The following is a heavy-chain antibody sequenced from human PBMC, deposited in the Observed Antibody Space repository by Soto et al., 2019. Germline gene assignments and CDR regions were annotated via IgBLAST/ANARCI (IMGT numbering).Heavy chain of an antibody. CDR3: ARGDSSSGLDP. Sequence: QVQVVQSGTEVKKPGASVKVSCKASGYTFTNYGISWVRQAPGQGLEWMGWISAYNGNTNYAQIFQGRLTLTTDTSTTTAYMELRSLRSDDTAVYYCARGDSSSGLDPWGQGTLVTVSS. V-gene: IGHV1-18*01. CDR1: GYTFTNYG. CDR2: ISAYNGNT. D-gene: IGHD6-6*01. J-gene: IGHJ5*02.